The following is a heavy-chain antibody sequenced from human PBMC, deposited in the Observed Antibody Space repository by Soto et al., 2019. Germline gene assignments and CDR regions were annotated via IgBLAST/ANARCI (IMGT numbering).Heavy chain of an antibody. V-gene: IGHV4-34*01. CDR3: ARGLSTGSPYSGGWYYFDS. Sequence: QVQIHQWGAGVLKPSETLSLTCAVNGGSFSGYIWTWIRQTPGKGLQWIGQINHSGSAVYNPSLTPRVTISILSHNQCSLEMSSVSAADTAVYYCARGLSTGSPYSGGWYYFDSWGQGATVTVSS. D-gene: IGHD3-10*01. CDR2: INHSGSA. CDR1: GGSFSGYI. J-gene: IGHJ4*02.